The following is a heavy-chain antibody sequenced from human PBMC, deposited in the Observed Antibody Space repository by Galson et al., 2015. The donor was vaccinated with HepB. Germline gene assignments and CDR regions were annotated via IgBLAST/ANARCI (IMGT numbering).Heavy chain of an antibody. CDR3: AKGRSVTWTGEPEYDF. D-gene: IGHD3/OR15-3a*01. CDR1: GLTFDNYG. J-gene: IGHJ4*02. V-gene: IGHV3-30*18. CDR2: ISYSGNNK. Sequence: PLRLSCAASGLTFDNYGIHWVRRAPGKGLEWVAFISYSGNNKHYSGSVKGRFTISRDNSKNTLYLQMSSLTTEDTAIYYCAKGRSVTWTGEPEYDFWGQGTLVTVSS.